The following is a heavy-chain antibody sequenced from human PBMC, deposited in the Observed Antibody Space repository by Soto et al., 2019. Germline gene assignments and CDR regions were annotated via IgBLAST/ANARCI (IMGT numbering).Heavy chain of an antibody. CDR2: ISYDGSNK. CDR1: GFTFSSYG. J-gene: IGHJ4*02. Sequence: PGGSLRLSCAASGFTFSSYGMHWVRQAPGKGLEWVAVISYDGSNKYYADSVKGRFTISRDNSKNTLYLQMNSLRAEDTAVYYCAKPDYYDSSGTLVYWGQGTLVTVSS. D-gene: IGHD3-22*01. CDR3: AKPDYYDSSGTLVY. V-gene: IGHV3-30*18.